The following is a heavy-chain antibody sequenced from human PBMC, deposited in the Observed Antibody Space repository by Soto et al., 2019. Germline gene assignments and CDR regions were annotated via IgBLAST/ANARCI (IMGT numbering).Heavy chain of an antibody. J-gene: IGHJ5*02. CDR3: ARGNWDIVVVPAAMEINKNWFDP. CDR2: ISSSSSYI. D-gene: IGHD2-2*01. Sequence: GGSLRLSCAASGFTFSSYSMNWVRQAPGKGLEWVSSISSSSSYIYYADSVKGRFTISRDNAKNSLYLQMNSLRAEDTAVYYCARGNWDIVVVPAAMEINKNWFDPWGQGTLVTAPQ. V-gene: IGHV3-21*01. CDR1: GFTFSSYS.